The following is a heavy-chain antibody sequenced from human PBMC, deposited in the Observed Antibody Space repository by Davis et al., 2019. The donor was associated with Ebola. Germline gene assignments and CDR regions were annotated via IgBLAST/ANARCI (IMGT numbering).Heavy chain of an antibody. D-gene: IGHD3-16*01. CDR3: AKDKGFWVPPDWFGP. CDR2: ISGSGNIT. J-gene: IGHJ5*02. V-gene: IGHV3-23*01. Sequence: GESLKISCVASGFTFSQYAMTWVRQAPGKGLEWVSSISGSGNITYYADSVEGRFTISRDNSKNTLSLQMNSVRGEDTAVYYCAKDKGFWVPPDWFGPWGQGVQVTVSS. CDR1: GFTFSQYA.